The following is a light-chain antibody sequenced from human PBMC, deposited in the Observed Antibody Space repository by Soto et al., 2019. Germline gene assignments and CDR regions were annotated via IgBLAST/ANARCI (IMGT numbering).Light chain of an antibody. J-gene: IGLJ2*01. CDR1: SSNIGAGYD. CDR2: GNS. CDR3: QAYDSSLSGSV. V-gene: IGLV1-40*01. Sequence: QSVLTQPPSVSGAPGQRVTISCTGSSSNIGAGYDVHWYQQLPGTAPKLLIYGNSNRPSGVPDRFSGSKSGTSASLAITGRQAEDEADDYRQAYDSSLSGSVFGGGTKLTVL.